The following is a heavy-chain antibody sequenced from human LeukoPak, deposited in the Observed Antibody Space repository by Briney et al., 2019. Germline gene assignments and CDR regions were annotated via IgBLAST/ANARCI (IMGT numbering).Heavy chain of an antibody. CDR2: VNPNNGKT. Sequence: GASVKVSCKASGYTFTSYDINWVRQATGQGLEWMGWVNPNNGKTGYAQESQGRGTMTRDTSISTAYMEPSSLTSEDTAVYYCARRKPTTGAQFWFDPWGQGTLVTVSS. J-gene: IGHJ5*02. V-gene: IGHV1-8*01. CDR1: GYTFTSYD. D-gene: IGHD4-17*01. CDR3: ARRKPTTGAQFWFDP.